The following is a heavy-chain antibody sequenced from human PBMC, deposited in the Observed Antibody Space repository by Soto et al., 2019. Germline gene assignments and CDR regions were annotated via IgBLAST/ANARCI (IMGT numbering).Heavy chain of an antibody. CDR1: GFSLSTSGMC. CDR3: TRHKSPVSSFDP. CDR2: IDWDDDK. J-gene: IGHJ5*02. V-gene: IGHV2-70*11. D-gene: IGHD1-26*01. Sequence: VSGPTLVNPTQTLTLTCTFSGFSLSTSGMCVSWIRQPPGKALEWLARIDWDDDKYYSTSLKTRLTISKDTSKNQVVLTMTNMDPVDTATYYCTRHKSPVSSFDPWGQGTLVTVSS.